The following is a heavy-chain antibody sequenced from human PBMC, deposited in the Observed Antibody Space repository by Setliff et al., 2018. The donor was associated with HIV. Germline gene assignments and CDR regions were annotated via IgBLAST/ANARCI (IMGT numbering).Heavy chain of an antibody. CDR2: IYHSGST. V-gene: IGHV4-38-2*01. Sequence: SETLSLTCAVSAYSISSGYYWGWIRQPPGKGLEWIGSIYHSGSTYYNPSLMSRVTISVDTSKNQFSLKLRSVTAADTAVYYCARQWRDQYNSRVSTEYFQHWGLGTLVTVSS. J-gene: IGHJ1*01. CDR1: AYSISSGYY. CDR3: ARQWRDQYNSRVSTEYFQH. D-gene: IGHD3-22*01.